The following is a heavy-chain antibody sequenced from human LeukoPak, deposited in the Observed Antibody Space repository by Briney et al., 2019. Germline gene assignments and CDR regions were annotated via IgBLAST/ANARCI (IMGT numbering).Heavy chain of an antibody. CDR1: DDSITMYY. D-gene: IGHD4-11*01. J-gene: IGHJ6*03. CDR3: ARGRVSSSTWYSTYYYFFYMDF. V-gene: IGHV4-59*01. CDR2: VDHTGST. Sequence: SSETLSLTCTVSDDSITMYYWTWIRQPPGKGLEGIGYVDHTGSTKFNHSLNGRVSISRDTSNNFFSLRLRSVTAADTAVYFCARGRVSSSTWYSTYYYFFYMDFWGKGTTVTVSS.